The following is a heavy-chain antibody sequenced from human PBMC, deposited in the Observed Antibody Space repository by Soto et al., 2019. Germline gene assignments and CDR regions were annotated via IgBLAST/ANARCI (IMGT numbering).Heavy chain of an antibody. CDR1: GFTFNSAW. CDR2: IKSKSDGGTT. J-gene: IGHJ4*02. Sequence: VQLVESGGNLVKPGGSLRLSCAASGFTFNSAWMSWVRQAPGKGLEWVGRIKSKSDGGTTDFAAPVKGRFTISRDDSKNTVYLQMNSMKIEDTAVYYCTTGLAAAGINYWGQGTLVTVSS. D-gene: IGHD6-13*01. CDR3: TTGLAAAGINY. V-gene: IGHV3-15*01.